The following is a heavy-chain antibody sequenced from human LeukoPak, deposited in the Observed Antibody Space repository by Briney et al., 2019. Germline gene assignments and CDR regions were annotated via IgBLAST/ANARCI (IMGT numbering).Heavy chain of an antibody. J-gene: IGHJ4*02. Sequence: GGSLRLSCTASGFTFGDYAMSWFRQAPGKGLEWVGFIRSKAYGGTTEYAASVKGRFTISRDDSKSIAYLQMNSLRAEDTAVYYCANHYGRIGPMGPFDYWGQGTLVTVSS. CDR3: ANHYGRIGPMGPFDY. V-gene: IGHV3-49*03. CDR1: GFTFGDYA. CDR2: IRSKAYGGTT. D-gene: IGHD1-14*01.